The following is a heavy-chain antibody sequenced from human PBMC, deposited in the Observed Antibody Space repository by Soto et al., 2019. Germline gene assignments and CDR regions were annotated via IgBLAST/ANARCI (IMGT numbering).Heavy chain of an antibody. CDR1: GFTFSSYS. D-gene: IGHD3-16*02. CDR3: ASAQADDYGWVIYRRRPAPFVY. CDR2: ISSSRSYI. V-gene: IGHV3-21*01. J-gene: IGHJ4*02. Sequence: EVQLVESGGGRVKPGGSLRLSCAASGFTFSSYSMNWVRQAPGKGLEWVSSISSSRSYIYYADSVMVRFTISRENPKNPLYRQMNSLRAEETAVYYCASAQADDYGWVIYRRRPAPFVYWGQGTLVTVSA.